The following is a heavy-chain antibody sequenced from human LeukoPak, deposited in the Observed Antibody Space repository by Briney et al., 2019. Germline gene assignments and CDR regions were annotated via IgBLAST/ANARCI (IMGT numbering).Heavy chain of an antibody. CDR3: ARDHYDFWSGYLSVGNWFDP. D-gene: IGHD3-3*01. CDR1: GFTFSDYY. J-gene: IGHJ5*02. V-gene: IGHV3-11*04. Sequence: GGSLRLSCAASGFTFSDYYMSWNRQAPGKGLEWVSYISSSGSTIYYADSVKGRFTISRDNAKNSLYLQMNSLRAEDTAVYYCARDHYDFWSGYLSVGNWFDPWGQGTLVTVSS. CDR2: ISSSGSTI.